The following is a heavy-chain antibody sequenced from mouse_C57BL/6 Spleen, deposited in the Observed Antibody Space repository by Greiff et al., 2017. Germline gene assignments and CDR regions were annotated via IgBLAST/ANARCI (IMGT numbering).Heavy chain of an antibody. J-gene: IGHJ4*01. V-gene: IGHV14-2*01. D-gene: IGHD2-3*01. CDR3: ARRWLLLLHAMDY. Sequence: EVQLQQSGAELVKPGASVTLSCTASGFNIKDYYMHWVKQRTEQGLEWIGRIDSEDGETKYAPKFPGKATITADTSSNTAYLQLSSLTSEDTAVYYCARRWLLLLHAMDYWGQGTSVTVSS. CDR1: GFNIKDYY. CDR2: IDSEDGET.